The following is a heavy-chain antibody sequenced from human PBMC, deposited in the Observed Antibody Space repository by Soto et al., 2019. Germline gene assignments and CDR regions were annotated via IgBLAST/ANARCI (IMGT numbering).Heavy chain of an antibody. CDR2: IIPIFGTA. V-gene: IGHV1-69*13. CDR1: GGTFSSYA. D-gene: IGHD3-10*01. J-gene: IGHJ4*02. Sequence: SVKVSCKASGGTFSSYAISWVRQAPGQGLEWMGGIIPIFGTANYAQKFQGRVTITADESTSTAYMELSSLRSEDTAVYYCARDYYGSGSYRPIGYFDYWGQGTLVTVSS. CDR3: ARDYYGSGSYRPIGYFDY.